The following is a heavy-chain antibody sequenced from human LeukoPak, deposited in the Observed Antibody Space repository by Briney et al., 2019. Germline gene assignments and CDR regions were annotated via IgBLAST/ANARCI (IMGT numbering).Heavy chain of an antibody. CDR2: INHSGST. J-gene: IGHJ4*02. Sequence: GSLRLSCAASGFTFSSYAMSWVRQAPGKGLEWIGEINHSGSTNYNPSLKSRVTISVDTSKNQFSLKLSSVTAADTAVYYCARVARGNDYWGQGTLVTVSS. CDR1: GFTFSSYA. D-gene: IGHD3-16*01. CDR3: ARVARGNDY. V-gene: IGHV4-34*01.